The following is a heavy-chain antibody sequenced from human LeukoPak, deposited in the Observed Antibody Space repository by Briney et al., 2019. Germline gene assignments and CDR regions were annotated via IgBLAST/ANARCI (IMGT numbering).Heavy chain of an antibody. J-gene: IGHJ4*02. V-gene: IGHV4-59*01. CDR1: GGSISSYY. CDR2: IYYSGST. D-gene: IGHD6-19*01. Sequence: TSETLSLTCTVSGGSISSYYWSWIRQPPGKGLEWIGYIYYSGSTNYNPSLKSRVTISVDTSKNQFSLKLSSVTAADTAVYYCARAALTWYSSGWYLENWGQGTLVTVSS. CDR3: ARAALTWYSSGWYLEN.